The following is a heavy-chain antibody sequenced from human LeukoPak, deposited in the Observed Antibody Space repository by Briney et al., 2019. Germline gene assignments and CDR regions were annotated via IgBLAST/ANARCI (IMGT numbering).Heavy chain of an antibody. J-gene: IGHJ6*02. CDR2: ISKSGDHT. CDR1: GFTFSRYW. D-gene: IGHD3-16*01. V-gene: IGHV3-23*01. CDR3: ATSWGPDTSAFRWGRDGMDV. Sequence: PGGSLRLSCAASGFTFSRYWMTWVRQAPGKGLEWVSAISKSGDHTYYAASAKGRFTIYRDNSKNTQYLQMNSLRAEDTAVYYCATSWGPDTSAFRWGRDGMDVWGQGATVIVS.